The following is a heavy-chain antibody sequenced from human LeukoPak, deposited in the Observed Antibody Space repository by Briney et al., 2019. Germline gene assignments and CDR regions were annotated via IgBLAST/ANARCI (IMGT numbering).Heavy chain of an antibody. V-gene: IGHV1-46*01. CDR2: INTSGATT. Sequence: GASVKVSCKTSGSTFSRHYIHWVRQAPGQGLEWLGIINTSGATTRYGQNFKGRVTATRDTSTSTVYMEMSSLNSEDTAVYYCARGLESSGWYGMDVWGQGTTIIVSS. CDR1: GSTFSRHY. J-gene: IGHJ6*02. CDR3: ARGLESSGWYGMDV. D-gene: IGHD6-19*01.